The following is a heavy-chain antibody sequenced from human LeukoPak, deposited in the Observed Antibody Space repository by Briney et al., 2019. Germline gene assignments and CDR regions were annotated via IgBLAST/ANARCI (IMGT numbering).Heavy chain of an antibody. J-gene: IGHJ4*02. V-gene: IGHV3-7*01. Sequence: GGSLRLSCAASEFTFSSYWMSWVRQAPGKGLEWVANIKQDGSEKYYVDSVKGRFTISRDNAKNSLYLQMNSLRAEDTAVYYCARVRYCGGDCLNYFDYWGQGTLVTVSS. CDR2: IKQDGSEK. D-gene: IGHD2-21*02. CDR3: ARVRYCGGDCLNYFDY. CDR1: EFTFSSYW.